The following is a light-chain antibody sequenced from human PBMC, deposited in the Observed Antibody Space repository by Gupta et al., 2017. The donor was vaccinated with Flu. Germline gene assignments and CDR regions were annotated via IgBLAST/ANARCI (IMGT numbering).Light chain of an antibody. J-gene: IGLJ3*02. CDR2: GKN. CDR3: NSRDSSGNHLGV. Sequence: QTVRITCQGDSLRSYYASWYQQKPGQAPVLVIYGKNNRPSGIPDRFSVSSSGNTASLTITGAQAEDEADYYCNSRDSSGNHLGVFGGGTKLTVL. CDR1: SLRSYY. V-gene: IGLV3-19*01.